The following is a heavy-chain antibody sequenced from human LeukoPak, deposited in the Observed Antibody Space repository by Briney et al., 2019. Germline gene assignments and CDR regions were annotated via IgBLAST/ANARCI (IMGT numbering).Heavy chain of an antibody. CDR1: GFSFSSYE. D-gene: IGHD6-13*01. V-gene: IGHV3-21*01. CDR3: ARFIAAPYYFDY. Sequence: GGSLRLSCAASGFSFSSYEMNWVRQAPGKGLEWVSFISSSRSYIYYADSVKGRFTISRDNAKNSLYLQMNSLRAEDTAVYYCARFIAAPYYFDYWGRGTLVTVSS. J-gene: IGHJ4*02. CDR2: ISSSRSYI.